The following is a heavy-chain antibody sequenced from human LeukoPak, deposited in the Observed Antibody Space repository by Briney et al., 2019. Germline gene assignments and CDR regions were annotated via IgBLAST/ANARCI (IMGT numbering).Heavy chain of an antibody. CDR1: GYTFTSYD. Sequence: ASVKVSCKASGYTFTSYDISWVRQATGQGLEWMGWMNPNSGNTGYTQKFRGRVTMTRNTSISTAYMELSSLRSEDTAVYYCARGGSSGWYFLYYYYYGMDVWGQGTTVTVSS. V-gene: IGHV1-8*01. J-gene: IGHJ6*02. CDR3: ARGGSSGWYFLYYYYYGMDV. CDR2: MNPNSGNT. D-gene: IGHD6-19*01.